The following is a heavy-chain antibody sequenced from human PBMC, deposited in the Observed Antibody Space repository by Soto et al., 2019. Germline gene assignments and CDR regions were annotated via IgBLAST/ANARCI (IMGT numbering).Heavy chain of an antibody. V-gene: IGHV4-59*01. CDR3: ARDYLGSAYYYYGMDV. Sequence: SETLSLTCTVCGGSISSYYWSWIRQPPGKGLEWIGYIYYSGSTNYNPSLKSRVTISVDTSKNQFSLKLSSVTAADTAVYYCARDYLGSAYYYYGMDVWGQGTTVTVSS. CDR1: GGSISSYY. J-gene: IGHJ6*02. CDR2: IYYSGST.